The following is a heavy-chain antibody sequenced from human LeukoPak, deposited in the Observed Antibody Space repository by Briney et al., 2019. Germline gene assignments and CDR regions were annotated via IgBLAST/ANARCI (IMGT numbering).Heavy chain of an antibody. J-gene: IGHJ3*02. D-gene: IGHD2-2*01. CDR3: ARGDCSSTSCPREPDAFDI. V-gene: IGHV3-23*01. Sequence: GGSLRLSCAASGFTFSSYAMSWVRQAPGKGLEWVSAISGSGGSTYYADSVKGRFTISRDNSKNTLYLQMNSLRAEDTAVYYCARGDCSSTSCPREPDAFDIWGQGTMVTVSS. CDR1: GFTFSSYA. CDR2: ISGSGGST.